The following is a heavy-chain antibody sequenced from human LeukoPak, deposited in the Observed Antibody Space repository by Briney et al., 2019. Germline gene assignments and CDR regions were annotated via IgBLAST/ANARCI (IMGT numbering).Heavy chain of an antibody. CDR2: ISYDGSNK. CDR1: GFTFSSYG. D-gene: IGHD6-19*01. V-gene: IGHV3-30*18. Sequence: GGSLRLSCAASGFTFSSYGMHWVRQAPGKGLEWVAVISYDGSNKYYADSVKGRFTISRDNSKNTLYLQMNSLSAEDTALYYCAKDRSSGWYGGFDYWGQGTLVTVSS. CDR3: AKDRSSGWYGGFDY. J-gene: IGHJ4*02.